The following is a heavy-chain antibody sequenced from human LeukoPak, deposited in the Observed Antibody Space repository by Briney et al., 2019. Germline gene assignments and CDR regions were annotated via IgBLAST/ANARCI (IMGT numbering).Heavy chain of an antibody. D-gene: IGHD3-22*01. V-gene: IGHV5-51*01. CDR2: IYPGDSDT. CDR3: ARAPYDSSGYYPALVDY. Sequence: GESLKISCKGSGYSFTSYWIGWVRQMPGKGLEWMGIIYPGDSDTRYSPSFQGQVTISADKSISTAYLQWSSLKASDTAMYYCARAPYDSSGYYPALVDYWGQGTLVTVSS. CDR1: GYSFTSYW. J-gene: IGHJ4*02.